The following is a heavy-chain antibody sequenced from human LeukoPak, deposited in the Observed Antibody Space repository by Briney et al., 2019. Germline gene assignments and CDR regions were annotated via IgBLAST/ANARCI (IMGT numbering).Heavy chain of an antibody. CDR3: ARVMADSYYHRMQLQQQLDSFLYYFDY. J-gene: IGHJ4*02. D-gene: IGHD6-13*01. CDR1: GGTFSSYP. CDR2: IIPIFGTA. Sequence: SVKVSCKVSGGTFSSYPISWVRQAPGQGLEWMGGIIPIFGTANYAQKFQGRVTITADESTSTAYMELSSLRSEDTAVYYCARVMADSYYHRMQLQQQLDSFLYYFDYWGQGTLVTVSS. V-gene: IGHV1-69*01.